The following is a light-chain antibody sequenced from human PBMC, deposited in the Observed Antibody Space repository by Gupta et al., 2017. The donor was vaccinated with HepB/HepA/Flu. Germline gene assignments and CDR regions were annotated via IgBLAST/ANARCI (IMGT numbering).Light chain of an antibody. Sequence: EIVLTQSPGTLSLSPGERVTLSCRASQNIRRNYLAWYQQKPGQTPRLLIYGASNRATGIPERFGGSGSGADFTLTINRLEPEDSAVYYCQQYTISPDTFGQGTKLEIK. J-gene: IGKJ2*01. CDR2: GAS. CDR3: QQYTISPDT. V-gene: IGKV3-20*01. CDR1: QNIRRNY.